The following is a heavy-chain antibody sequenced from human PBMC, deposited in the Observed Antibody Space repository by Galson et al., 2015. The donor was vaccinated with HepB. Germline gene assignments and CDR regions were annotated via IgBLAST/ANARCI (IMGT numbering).Heavy chain of an antibody. D-gene: IGHD3-22*01. CDR1: GATFNTFA. J-gene: IGHJ1*01. V-gene: IGHV1-18*01. CDR3: AFAPYYYDSSGYYYAGFLQY. CDR2: IRTYNGDT. Sequence: SVKVSCKASGATFNTFAISWVRQAPGQGLEWMGWIRTYNGDTNYAQSLQGRVSLTADTSTSTAYMELRSLSSDDTALYYCAFAPYYYDSSGYYYAGFLQYWGQGALVTVSS.